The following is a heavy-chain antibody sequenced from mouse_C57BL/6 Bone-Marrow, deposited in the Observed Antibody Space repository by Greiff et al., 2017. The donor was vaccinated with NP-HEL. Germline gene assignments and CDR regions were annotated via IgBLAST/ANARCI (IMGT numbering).Heavy chain of an antibody. CDR3: AIEGTTVEFAY. CDR1: GYTFTSYW. CDR2: IDPSDSYT. Sequence: QVQLQQPGAELVKPGASVKLSCKASGYTFTSYWMQWVKQRPGQGLEWIGEIDPSDSYTNYNQKFKGKATLTVDTSSSTAYMQLSRLTSEASAFYYCAIEGTTVEFAYWGQGTLVTVSA. J-gene: IGHJ3*01. V-gene: IGHV1-50*01. D-gene: IGHD1-1*01.